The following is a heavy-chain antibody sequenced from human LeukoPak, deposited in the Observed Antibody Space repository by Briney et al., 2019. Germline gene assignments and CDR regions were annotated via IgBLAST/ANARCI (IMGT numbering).Heavy chain of an antibody. D-gene: IGHD6-19*01. J-gene: IGHJ6*03. Sequence: ASVKVSCKASGYTFTGYYMHWVRQAPGQGLEWMGWINPNSGGTNYAQKFQGRVTMTRGTSISTAYMELSRLRSDDTAVYYCAREGVIAVAGSGDYYYYYMDVWGKGTTVTVSS. CDR3: AREGVIAVAGSGDYYYYYMDV. CDR2: INPNSGGT. CDR1: GYTFTGYY. V-gene: IGHV1-2*02.